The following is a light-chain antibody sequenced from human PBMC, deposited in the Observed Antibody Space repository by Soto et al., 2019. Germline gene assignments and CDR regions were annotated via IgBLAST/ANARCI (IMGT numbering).Light chain of an antibody. CDR3: QHYGHTPPGT. Sequence: EIVLTQFPGTLSLSPGERATLSCRASQSVSSNYLAWYQQKSGQPPRLLIYGASNRATGIPDRFNASGSGTDFTLTISRLESEDFAVFYCQHYGHTPPGTFCQGISVDIK. CDR2: GAS. CDR1: QSVSSNY. V-gene: IGKV3-20*01. J-gene: IGKJ1*01.